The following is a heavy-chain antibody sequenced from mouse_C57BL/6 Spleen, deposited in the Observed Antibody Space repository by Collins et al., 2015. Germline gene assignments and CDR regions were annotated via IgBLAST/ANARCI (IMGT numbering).Heavy chain of an antibody. V-gene: IGHV1-7*01. CDR2: INPSTGYT. D-gene: IGHD1-1*01. CDR1: GYTFTSYW. J-gene: IGHJ2*01. CDR3: ANYYYGSSYDY. Sequence: QVQLQQSGAELAKPGASVKMSCKASGYTFTSYWMHWVKQRPGQGLEWIGYINPSTGYTEYNQKFKDKATLTADKSSSTAYMQLSSLTSEDSAVYYCANYYYGSSYDYWGQGTTLTVSS.